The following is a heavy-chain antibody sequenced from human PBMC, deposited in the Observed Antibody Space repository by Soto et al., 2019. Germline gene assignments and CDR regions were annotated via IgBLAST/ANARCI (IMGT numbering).Heavy chain of an antibody. V-gene: IGHV4-34*01. CDR1: GGSFSGYY. D-gene: IGHD4-4*01. Sequence: PSETLSLTCAVYGGSFSGYYWSWIRQPPGKGLEWIGEINHSGSTNYNPSLKSRVTISVDTSKNQFSLKLSSVTAADTAVYYCARGAFVNSNYYYYYYMDVWGKGTTVTVSS. CDR2: INHSGST. J-gene: IGHJ6*03. CDR3: ARGAFVNSNYYYYYYMDV.